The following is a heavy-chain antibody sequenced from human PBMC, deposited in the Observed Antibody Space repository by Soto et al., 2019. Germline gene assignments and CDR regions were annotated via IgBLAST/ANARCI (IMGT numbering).Heavy chain of an antibody. Sequence: PSETLSLTCAVSGGSISSSRYYWAWIRQPPGKGLDWIGNIYYSGSTYYNPSLKSRITISVDTSKNQFSLKLNSVTAADTAVYYCARHYPFGSGSYSPYYFDSWGRGTLVTVSS. V-gene: IGHV4-39*01. J-gene: IGHJ4*02. CDR1: GGSISSSRYY. CDR2: IYYSGST. D-gene: IGHD3-10*01. CDR3: ARHYPFGSGSYSPYYFDS.